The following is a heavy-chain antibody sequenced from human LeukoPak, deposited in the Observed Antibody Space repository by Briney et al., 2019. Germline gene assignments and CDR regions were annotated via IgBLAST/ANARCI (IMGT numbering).Heavy chain of an antibody. V-gene: IGHV3-21*01. CDR2: ISSSSSYI. CDR3: ARSQIGVRGGFYYMDV. J-gene: IGHJ6*03. D-gene: IGHD3-10*01. Sequence: PGGSLRLSCAASGFTFSSYSMNWVRQAPGKGLEWVSSISSSSSYIYYADSVKGRFTISRDNAKNSLYLQMNSLRAEDTAVYYCARSQIGVRGGFYYMDVWGKGTTVTISS. CDR1: GFTFSSYS.